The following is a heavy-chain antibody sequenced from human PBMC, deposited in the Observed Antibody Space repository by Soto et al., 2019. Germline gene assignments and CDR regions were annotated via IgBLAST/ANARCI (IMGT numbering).Heavy chain of an antibody. V-gene: IGHV1-58*01. Sequence: QMQLVQSGPEVTKPGTSVKVSCKASGFTFTSSAVQWVRQARGPRLEWIGWIVVGSGNTNYAQKFQERVTITRDMSTSTSYMELSSLRSEDTAVSYCAAGGYCTNGAGWSEYPWGQGTLVTVSA. CDR1: GFTFTSSA. D-gene: IGHD2-8*01. CDR2: IVVGSGNT. J-gene: IGHJ5*02. CDR3: AAGGYCTNGAGWSEYP.